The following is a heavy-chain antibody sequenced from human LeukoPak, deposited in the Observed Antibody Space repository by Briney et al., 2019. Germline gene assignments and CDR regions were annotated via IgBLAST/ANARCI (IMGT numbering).Heavy chain of an antibody. J-gene: IGHJ6*03. CDR1: SASISTSSNY. CDR2: IFYSGST. Sequence: SETRSLTCTVSSASISTSSNYCGWVRQPPGKALEWIGHIFYSGSTYYSPSLKSRVTISLDTSKNQFSLKRCSVCAVDTAVYYCARVGYYVSGWYGTYYYYVDVWGKGTTVTIYS. D-gene: IGHD6-19*01. V-gene: IGHV4-39*07. CDR3: ARVGYYVSGWYGTYYYYVDV.